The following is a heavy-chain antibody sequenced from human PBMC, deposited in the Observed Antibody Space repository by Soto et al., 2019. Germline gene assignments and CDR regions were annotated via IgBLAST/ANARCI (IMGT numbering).Heavy chain of an antibody. V-gene: IGHV3-30-3*01. D-gene: IGHD1-1*01. CDR3: ARDRLRYNWNDFPYYYYGMDV. CDR1: GFTFSSYA. CDR2: ISYDGSNK. J-gene: IGHJ6*02. Sequence: QVQLVESGGGVVQPGRSLRLSCAASGFTFSSYAMHWVRQAPGKGLEWVAVISYDGSNKYYADSVKGRFTISRYNSKNTLYLQMNILRGEDTAVYYCARDRLRYNWNDFPYYYYGMDVWGQGTTVTVSS.